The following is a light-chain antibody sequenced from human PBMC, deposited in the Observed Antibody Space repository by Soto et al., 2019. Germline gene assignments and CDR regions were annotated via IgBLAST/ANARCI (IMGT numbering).Light chain of an antibody. CDR1: HSLDSY. CDR3: LHRSNWPT. CDR2: DTS. Sequence: ETVFTQSPATLSLSPGERATLSCRASHSLDSYLAWYQKKPGQAPRLLIYDTSNRASGIPARFSGSGSGTDFTLTISSLEPEDSAVYYCLHRSNWPTFGQGTKVDIK. V-gene: IGKV3-11*01. J-gene: IGKJ1*01.